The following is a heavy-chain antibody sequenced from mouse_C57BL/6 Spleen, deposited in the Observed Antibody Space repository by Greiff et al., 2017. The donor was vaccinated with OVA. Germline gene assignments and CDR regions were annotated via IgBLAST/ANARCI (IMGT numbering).Heavy chain of an antibody. J-gene: IGHJ3*01. CDR1: GFNFSDYG. CDR3: ARPWFAY. Sequence: EVKLMESGGGLVKPGGSLKLSCAASGFNFSDYGMHWVRQAPEKGLEWVAYISSGSSTIYYADTVKGRFTISRDNAKNTLFLQMTSLRSEDTAMYYCARPWFAYWGQGTLVTVSA. CDR2: ISSGSSTI. V-gene: IGHV5-17*01.